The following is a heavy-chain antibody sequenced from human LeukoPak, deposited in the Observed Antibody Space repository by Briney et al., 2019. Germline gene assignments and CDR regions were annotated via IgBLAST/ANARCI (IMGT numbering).Heavy chain of an antibody. J-gene: IGHJ4*02. Sequence: LTGGSLRLSCAASGFTFSSYSMNWVRQAPGKGLEWVSYISSSSSTIYYADSVKGRFTISRDNSKNTLYLQMNSLRAEDTAVYYCAKRSAESSGYFNYWGQGILVTVSS. CDR3: AKRSAESSGYFNY. V-gene: IGHV3-48*04. CDR1: GFTFSSYS. CDR2: ISSSSSTI. D-gene: IGHD6-19*01.